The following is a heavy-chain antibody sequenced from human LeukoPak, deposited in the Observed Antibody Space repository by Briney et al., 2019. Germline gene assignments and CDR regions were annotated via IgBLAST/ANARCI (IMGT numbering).Heavy chain of an antibody. CDR1: GYTLTSYD. CDR2: MNPNSGNT. Sequence: GASVKVSCKASGYTLTSYDIKWVRQATGQGLEWMGWMNPNSGNTGYAQKFQGRVTMTRNTSISTAYMELSSLRSEDTAVYYCAGDRITGTPFDYWGEGTLVTVSS. V-gene: IGHV1-8*01. CDR3: AGDRITGTPFDY. D-gene: IGHD1/OR15-1a*01. J-gene: IGHJ4*02.